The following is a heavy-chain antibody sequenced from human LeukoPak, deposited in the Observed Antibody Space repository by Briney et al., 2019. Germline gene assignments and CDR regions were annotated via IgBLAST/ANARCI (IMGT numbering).Heavy chain of an antibody. D-gene: IGHD5-12*01. J-gene: IGHJ5*01. CDR3: TRGLAAAYDYNWFDS. V-gene: IGHV4-39*07. Sequence: SETLSLTCTVSGGSISSNTYYWGWIRQPPGRGLEWVGYIYNSGSTYYNSSLKSRVTISVDTSKNQFSLKLSSVTAADTAVYFCTRGLAAAYDYNWFDSWGQGTLVTVSS. CDR2: IYNSGST. CDR1: GGSISSNTYY.